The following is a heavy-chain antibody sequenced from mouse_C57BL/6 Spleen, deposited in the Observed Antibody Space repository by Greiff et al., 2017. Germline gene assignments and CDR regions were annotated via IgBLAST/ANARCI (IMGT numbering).Heavy chain of an antibody. CDR2: INPGSGGT. V-gene: IGHV1-54*01. J-gene: IGHJ3*01. CDR3: ATNYYGSPSWFAY. CDR1: GYAFTNYF. Sequence: QVQLQQSGAELVRPGTSVKVSCTASGYAFTNYFIEWVKQRPGQGLEWIGVINPGSGGTNYNEKFKGKATLTADKSSSTAYMQLSSLTSEDSAVYFCATNYYGSPSWFAYWGQGTLVTVSA. D-gene: IGHD1-1*01.